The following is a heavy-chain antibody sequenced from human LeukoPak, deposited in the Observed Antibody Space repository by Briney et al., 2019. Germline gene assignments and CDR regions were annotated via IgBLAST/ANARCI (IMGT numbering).Heavy chain of an antibody. Sequence: GGSLRLSCAASGFTFSSYAMSWVRQAPGEGLEWVSSISGSGGSIYYADSVKGRFTISRDNSKSTLYLQMNSLRAEDTAIYYCAKEAVAAAGPFDYWGQGTLVTVSS. CDR2: ISGSGGSI. V-gene: IGHV3-23*01. J-gene: IGHJ4*02. D-gene: IGHD6-13*01. CDR1: GFTFSSYA. CDR3: AKEAVAAAGPFDY.